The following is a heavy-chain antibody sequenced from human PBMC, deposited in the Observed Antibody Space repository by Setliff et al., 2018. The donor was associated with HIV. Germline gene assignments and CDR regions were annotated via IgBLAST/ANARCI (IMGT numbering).Heavy chain of an antibody. CDR2: IIPIFGTV. CDR1: GGTFSSYA. J-gene: IGHJ2*01. Sequence: SVKVSCKASGGTFSSYAISWVRQAPGQGLEWMGGIIPIFGTVRYAQKFQGRVTITADESMSTAYMELSSLRSEDTAVYYCARALYSNSGWYFDLWGRGTLVTVSS. V-gene: IGHV1-69*13. D-gene: IGHD6-6*01. CDR3: ARALYSNSGWYFDL.